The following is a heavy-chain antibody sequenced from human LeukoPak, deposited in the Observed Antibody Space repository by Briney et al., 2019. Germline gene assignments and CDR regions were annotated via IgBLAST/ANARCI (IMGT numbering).Heavy chain of an antibody. V-gene: IGHV4-59*01. J-gene: IGHJ5*02. CDR3: ARETLLWFGGNWFDP. Sequence: PSETLSLTCTVSGGSISSYYWSWIRQPPGKGLEWIGYIYYSGSTNYNPSLKSRVTISVDTSKNQFSLKLGSVTAADTAVYYCARETLLWFGGNWFDPWGQGTLVTVSS. CDR1: GGSISSYY. D-gene: IGHD3-10*01. CDR2: IYYSGST.